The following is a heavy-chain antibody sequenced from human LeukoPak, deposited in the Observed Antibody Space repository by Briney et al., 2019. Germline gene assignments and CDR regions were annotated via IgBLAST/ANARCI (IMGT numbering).Heavy chain of an antibody. CDR1: GGSFSGYY. CDR2: INHSGST. D-gene: IGHD6-6*01. CDR3: ARIAARLAYYYDMDV. V-gene: IGHV4-34*01. J-gene: IGHJ6*02. Sequence: SETLSLTCAVYGGSFSGYYWSWIRQPPGKGLEWIGEINHSGSTNYNPSLKSRVTISVDTSKNQFSLKLSSVTAADTAVYYCARIAARLAYYYDMDVWGQGTTVTVSS.